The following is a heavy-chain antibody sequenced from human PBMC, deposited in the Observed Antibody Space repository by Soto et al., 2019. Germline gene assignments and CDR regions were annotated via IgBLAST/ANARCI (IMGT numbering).Heavy chain of an antibody. CDR1: GGSFSGYY. CDR3: ASPPYYFCSGNDYTGASYDY. V-gene: IGHV4-34*01. D-gene: IGHD3-10*01. Sequence: SETLSITCAVYGGSFSGYYWCWIRQPPGKGLEWIGEINHSGSTNYNPSLKSRVTISVDTSKNQFSLKLSSVTAADTAVYYCASPPYYFCSGNDYTGASYDYWSQGTLVTVSS. CDR2: INHSGST. J-gene: IGHJ4*01.